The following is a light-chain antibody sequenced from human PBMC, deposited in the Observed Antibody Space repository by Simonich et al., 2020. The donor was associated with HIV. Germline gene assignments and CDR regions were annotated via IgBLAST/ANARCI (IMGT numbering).Light chain of an antibody. CDR3: QQYNNWPLT. V-gene: IGKV3-15*01. CDR2: GAS. CDR1: QSVSRN. J-gene: IGKJ3*01. Sequence: EIVMTKSAATLSVSPGERATLSCRASQSVSRNLAWYQQKPGQAPRLLIFGASTRATGIPARFSGSGSGTEFTLTISSMPSEDFAVYYCQQYNNWPLTFGPGTKVDIK.